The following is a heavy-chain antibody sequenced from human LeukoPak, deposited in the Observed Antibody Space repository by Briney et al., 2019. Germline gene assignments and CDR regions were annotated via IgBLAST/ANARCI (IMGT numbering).Heavy chain of an antibody. Sequence: GASVKVSCKASGYTFTGYYMHWVRQAPGQGLEWMGCVNPNSGATNYAQKFQGRVTMTRDTSISTAYMELSGLRSDDTAVYYCASLRLIDYWGQGTLVTVSS. V-gene: IGHV1-2*02. CDR3: ASLRLIDY. CDR1: GYTFTGYY. J-gene: IGHJ4*02. CDR2: VNPNSGAT. D-gene: IGHD3-16*01.